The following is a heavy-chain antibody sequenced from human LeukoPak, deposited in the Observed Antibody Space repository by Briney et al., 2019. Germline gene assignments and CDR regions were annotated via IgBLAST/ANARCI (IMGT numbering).Heavy chain of an antibody. V-gene: IGHV4-4*07. J-gene: IGHJ4*02. Sequence: SETLSLTCTVSGGSLSNYYWSWIRQPAGKGLEWIGRIYTSGTTHYNPSLKSRVTMSVDTSKNQFSLNLSSVTAADTAVYYCARFSSIAAAFDYWGLGTLVTVSS. CDR2: IYTSGTT. CDR3: ARFSSIAAAFDY. D-gene: IGHD6-13*01. CDR1: GGSLSNYY.